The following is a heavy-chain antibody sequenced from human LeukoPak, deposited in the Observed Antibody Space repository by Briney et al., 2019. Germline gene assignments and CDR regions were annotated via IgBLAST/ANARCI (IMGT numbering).Heavy chain of an antibody. CDR1: GFTFADYA. CDR2: VRGGGSTT. J-gene: IGHJ4*02. CDR3: AKDYGGGWSFDY. D-gene: IGHD6-19*01. Sequence: PGGSLRLSCAASGFTFADYAMHWVRQAPGKGLEWVSLVRGGGSTTYADSVKGRFTISRDNSKNSLYLQMNSLRTEDTALYYCAKDYGGGWSFDYWGLGTLVTVSS. V-gene: IGHV3-43*02.